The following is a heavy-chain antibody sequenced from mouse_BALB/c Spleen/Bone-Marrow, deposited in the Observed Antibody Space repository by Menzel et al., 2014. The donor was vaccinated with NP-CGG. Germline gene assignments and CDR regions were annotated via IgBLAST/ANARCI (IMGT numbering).Heavy chain of an antibody. CDR1: GFSLTSYG. Sequence: QVQLQQSGPGLVAPSQSLSITCTVSGFSLTSYGVHWVRQPPGKVLEWLGVIWAGGSTNYNSALMSRLSISKDNSKSQVFLKMNSLQTDDAAMYYCARGSYYEGAMDYWGQGTSVTVSS. V-gene: IGHV2-9*02. CDR2: IWAGGST. D-gene: IGHD1-1*01. J-gene: IGHJ4*01. CDR3: ARGSYYEGAMDY.